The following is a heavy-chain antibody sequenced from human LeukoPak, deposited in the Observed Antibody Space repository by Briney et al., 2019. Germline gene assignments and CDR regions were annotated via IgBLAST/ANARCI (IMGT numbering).Heavy chain of an antibody. J-gene: IGHJ2*01. CDR1: GFMFSKYA. D-gene: IGHD1-1*01. CDR3: ARRTGSDWYFDL. V-gene: IGHV3-23*01. CDR2: VSASADST. Sequence: GGSLRLSCAASGFMFSKYAMSWVRQAPGKGLEWVSAVSASADSTYYADSVKGRFTISRDNSKNTLFLQMNSLRVEDTAVYYCARRTGSDWYFDLWGRGTLVTVSS.